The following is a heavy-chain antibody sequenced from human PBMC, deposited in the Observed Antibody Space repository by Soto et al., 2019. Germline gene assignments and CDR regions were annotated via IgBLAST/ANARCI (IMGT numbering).Heavy chain of an antibody. CDR1: GFTFSSYG. CDR2: ISYDGSNK. D-gene: IGHD5-12*01. CDR3: AKDPYSGYDYGMDV. J-gene: IGHJ6*02. Sequence: GGSLRLSCAASGFTFSSYGMHWVRQAPGKGLEWVAVISYDGSNKYYADSVKGRFTISRDNSKNTLYLQMNSLRAEDTAVYYCAKDPYSGYDYGMDVWGQGTTVTVSS. V-gene: IGHV3-30*18.